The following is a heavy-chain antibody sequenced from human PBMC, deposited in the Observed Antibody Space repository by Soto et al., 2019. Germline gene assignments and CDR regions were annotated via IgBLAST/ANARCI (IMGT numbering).Heavy chain of an antibody. CDR2: MYNTGST. Sequence: SETLSLTCTVSGGAISRYYWSWIRQPPGKGLEWIGYMYNTGSTVYNPPFKSRVTISVDTSKNQFPLKLNSVTAADTAVYYCARDLWGYCGTDCYPLDVWGQGTTVTVS. J-gene: IGHJ6*02. D-gene: IGHD2-21*02. CDR1: GGAISRYY. V-gene: IGHV4-59*01. CDR3: ARDLWGYCGTDCYPLDV.